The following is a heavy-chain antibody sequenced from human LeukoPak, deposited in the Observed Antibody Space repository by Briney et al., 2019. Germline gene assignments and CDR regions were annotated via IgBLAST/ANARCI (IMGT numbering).Heavy chain of an antibody. CDR3: ARMDIGYCSSTSCYSFDY. CDR2: IYYSGST. V-gene: IGHV4-59*01. J-gene: IGHJ4*02. CDR1: GGPISSYY. Sequence: NSSETLSLTCTVSGGPISSYYWSWIRQPPGKGLEWIGYIYYSGSTNYNPSLKSRVTISVDTPKNQFSLKLSSVTAADTAVYYCARMDIGYCSSTSCYSFDYWGQGTLVTVSS. D-gene: IGHD2-2*01.